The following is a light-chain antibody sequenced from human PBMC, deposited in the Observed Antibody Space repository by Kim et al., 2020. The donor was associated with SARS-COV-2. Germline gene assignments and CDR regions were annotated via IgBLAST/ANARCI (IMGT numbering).Light chain of an antibody. V-gene: IGLV2-14*03. J-gene: IGLJ2*01. Sequence: GQSITNSCTGTGSDVGGYNYVSWYQQHPGKAPKLMIYDVSNRPSGVSNRFSGSKSGNTASLTISGLQAEDEADYYCSSYTSSSTGVFGGGTKLTVL. CDR2: DVS. CDR3: SSYTSSSTGV. CDR1: GSDVGGYNY.